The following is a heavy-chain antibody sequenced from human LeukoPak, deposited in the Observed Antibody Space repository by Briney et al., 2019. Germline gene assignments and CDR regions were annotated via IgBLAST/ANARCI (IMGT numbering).Heavy chain of an antibody. J-gene: IGHJ4*02. CDR2: INHSGST. Sequence: SETLSLTCAVYGGSFGGYYWSWIRQPPGKGLEWIGEINHSGSTNYNPSLKSRVTISVDTSKNQFSLKLSSVTAADTAVYYCARGGRKRTVPQPVDYWGQGTLVTVSS. D-gene: IGHD1-1*01. V-gene: IGHV4-34*01. CDR3: ARGGRKRTVPQPVDY. CDR1: GGSFGGYY.